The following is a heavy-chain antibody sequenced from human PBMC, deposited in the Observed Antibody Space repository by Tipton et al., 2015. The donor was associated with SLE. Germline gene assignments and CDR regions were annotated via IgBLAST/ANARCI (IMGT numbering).Heavy chain of an antibody. Sequence: TLSLTCTVSGGSISSHYWSWIRQPPGKGLEWIGYIYYSGSTNYNPSLKSRVTISVDTSKNQFSLKLSPVTAADTAVYYCARSAGYGSNWAHFDYWGQGTLVTVSS. CDR2: IYYSGST. D-gene: IGHD6-13*01. V-gene: IGHV4-59*11. CDR3: ARSAGYGSNWAHFDY. J-gene: IGHJ4*02. CDR1: GGSISSHY.